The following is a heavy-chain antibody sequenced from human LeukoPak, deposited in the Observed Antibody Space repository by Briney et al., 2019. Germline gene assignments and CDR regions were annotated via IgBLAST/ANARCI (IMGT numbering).Heavy chain of an antibody. CDR2: ISYDGSNK. CDR1: GFTFSSYA. Sequence: GGSLRLSCAASGFTFSSYAMHWVRQAPGKGLEWVAVISYDGSNKYYADSVKGRFTISRDNSKNTLYLQMNSLRAEDTAVYYCARDRGSGHDSTLDYWGQGTLVTVSS. V-gene: IGHV3-30-3*01. CDR3: ARDRGSGHDSTLDY. D-gene: IGHD5-12*01. J-gene: IGHJ4*02.